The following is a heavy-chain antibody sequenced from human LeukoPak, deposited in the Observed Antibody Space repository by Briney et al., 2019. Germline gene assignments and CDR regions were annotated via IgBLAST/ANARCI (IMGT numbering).Heavy chain of an antibody. D-gene: IGHD4-11*01. J-gene: IGHJ4*02. Sequence: GGSLTLSCVASQFRFPFSHYGMHWVRQAPGSGLEWVAVIWSDGTNQYYADSVKGRFTISRDNSKNTVYLQMNSLRAEDTAVYFCAKDAQRGFDYSNSLEYWGQGTLVTVSS. CDR1: QFRFPFSHYG. V-gene: IGHV3-33*06. CDR3: AKDAQRGFDYSNSLEY. CDR2: IWSDGTNQ.